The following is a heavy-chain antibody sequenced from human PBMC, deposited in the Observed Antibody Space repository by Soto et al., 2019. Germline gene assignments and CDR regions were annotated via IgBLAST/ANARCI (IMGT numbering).Heavy chain of an antibody. J-gene: IGHJ4*02. V-gene: IGHV3-7*03. CDR1: GFTFSSYW. CDR3: ARDLRNYYDSSGYYGY. D-gene: IGHD3-22*01. CDR2: IKQDGSEK. Sequence: PGGSLRLSCAASGFTFSSYWMSWVRQAPGKGLEWVANIKQDGSEKYYVDSVKGRFTISGDNAKNSLYLQMNSLRAEDTAVYYCARDLRNYYDSSGYYGYWGQGTLVTVSS.